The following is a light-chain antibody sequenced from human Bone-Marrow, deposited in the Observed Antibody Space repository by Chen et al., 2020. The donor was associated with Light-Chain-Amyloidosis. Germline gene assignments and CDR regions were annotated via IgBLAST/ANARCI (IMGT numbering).Light chain of an antibody. Sequence: QLVLTQSPSASASLGASVKLTCTLSSGQRSYAIAWHQQQPEKGPRYLMKLNSDGSHSKGDGIPDRVSGSSSGAERYLTISSLQSEDEADYYCQTWGTGIRVFGGGTKLTVL. J-gene: IGLJ3*02. CDR3: QTWGTGIRV. CDR1: SGQRSYA. CDR2: LNSDGSH. V-gene: IGLV4-69*01.